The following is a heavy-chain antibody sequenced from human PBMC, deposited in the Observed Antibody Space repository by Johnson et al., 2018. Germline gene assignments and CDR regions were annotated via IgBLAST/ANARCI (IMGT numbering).Heavy chain of an antibody. V-gene: IGHV1-69*01. CDR2: IIPIFGTA. J-gene: IGHJ6*02. CDR3: ARGVSGWSYYYYGMDV. Sequence: QVQLVESGAEVKKPGSSVKVSCKASGGTFSSYAISWVRQAPGQGLEWMGGIIPIFGTANYAQKFQGRVTITADETTSTAYMELSSLRSEDTAVYYCARGVSGWSYYYYGMDVWGQGTTVTVSS. D-gene: IGHD6-19*01. CDR1: GGTFSSYA.